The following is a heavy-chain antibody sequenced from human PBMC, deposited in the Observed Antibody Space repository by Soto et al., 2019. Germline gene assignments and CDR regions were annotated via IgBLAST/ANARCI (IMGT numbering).Heavy chain of an antibody. Sequence: ASVKLSCKASGYTFTSYYIHWVRQAPGQGLEWMGWINPNSGGTNYAQKFQGWVTMNRDTYISTAYMELSRLRSDDTAVYYCARDLGITGTTPYYYGVDVWGQGTTVTVSS. CDR3: ARDLGITGTTPYYYGVDV. CDR2: INPNSGGT. V-gene: IGHV1-2*04. J-gene: IGHJ6*02. CDR1: GYTFTSYY. D-gene: IGHD1-20*01.